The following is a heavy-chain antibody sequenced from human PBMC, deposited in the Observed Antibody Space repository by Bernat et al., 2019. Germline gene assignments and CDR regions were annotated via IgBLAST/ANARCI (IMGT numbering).Heavy chain of an antibody. D-gene: IGHD4-17*01. CDR3: ARHVPLWDGDYIRWLDP. CDR2: IYYSGST. Sequence: QVQLQESGPGLVKPSETLSLTCTVSGGSISNFYWSWIRQPPGKGLEWIGFIYYSGSTNYNPSLKSRVTISIDTSKNQFSLKLSSVTAADTAVYYCARHVPLWDGDYIRWLDPWGQGTLVTVSS. CDR1: GGSISNFY. V-gene: IGHV4-59*08. J-gene: IGHJ5*02.